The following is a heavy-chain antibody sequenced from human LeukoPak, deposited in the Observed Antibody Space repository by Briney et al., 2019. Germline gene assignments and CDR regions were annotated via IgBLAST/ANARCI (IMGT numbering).Heavy chain of an antibody. CDR3: ARGSSTTGTDWFDP. D-gene: IGHD1-1*01. CDR1: GGTFSSYA. J-gene: IGHJ5*02. Sequence: SVKVSCKASGGTFSSYAISWVRQAPGQGLEWMGRIIPILGIANYAQKFQGRVTITADKSTSTAYMELSSLRSEDTAVYYCARGSSTTGTDWFDPWGQGTLVTVSS. CDR2: IIPILGIA. V-gene: IGHV1-69*04.